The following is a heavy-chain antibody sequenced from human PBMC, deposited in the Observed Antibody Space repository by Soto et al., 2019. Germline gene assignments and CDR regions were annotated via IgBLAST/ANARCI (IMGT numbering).Heavy chain of an antibody. CDR2: IYFSGTT. CDR1: GGSISTYY. Sequence: QVQLQQSGPGLVKPSETLSLSCSASGGSISTYYWSWIRQPPGKGLGWIGYIYFSGTTDYNPALKSRLTISVDTSKDQFYMKLTSVTAADGGVYCCARHKAQLWNHDGFDIWGQGTVVTGSS. V-gene: IGHV4-59*08. D-gene: IGHD2-2*01. CDR3: ARHKAQLWNHDGFDI. J-gene: IGHJ3*02.